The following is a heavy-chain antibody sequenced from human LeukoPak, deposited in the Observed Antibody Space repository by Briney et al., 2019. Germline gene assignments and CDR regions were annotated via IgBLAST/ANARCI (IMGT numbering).Heavy chain of an antibody. D-gene: IGHD2-15*01. CDR3: ARVGSRYCSGANCYDGF. J-gene: IGHJ4*02. Sequence: PGGSLRLSCAVSGFAFSSLAMHWVRQAPGKGLEWVAFISYDGNNQYYADSVKGRFTISRDNSKNTLYLQMNNLRAEDTAIYYWARVGSRYCSGANCYDGFWGQGTLVSVSS. CDR1: GFAFSSLA. CDR2: ISYDGNNQ. V-gene: IGHV3-30-3*01.